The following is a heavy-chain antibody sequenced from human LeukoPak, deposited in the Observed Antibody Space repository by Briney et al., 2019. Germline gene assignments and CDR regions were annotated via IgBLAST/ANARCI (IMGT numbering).Heavy chain of an antibody. CDR1: GGAITGSSYY. J-gene: IGHJ4*02. Sequence: SETLSLICTVSGGAITGSSYYWGWIRQSPGKGLEWIGSLYYSGSIYYNPSLKSRVTMSADTSKNQFSLKLNSLTAADRAVYYCARQYYDRTGYYYFDYWDQGTLVTVSS. D-gene: IGHD3-22*01. CDR3: ARQYYDRTGYYYFDY. CDR2: LYYSGSI. V-gene: IGHV4-39*01.